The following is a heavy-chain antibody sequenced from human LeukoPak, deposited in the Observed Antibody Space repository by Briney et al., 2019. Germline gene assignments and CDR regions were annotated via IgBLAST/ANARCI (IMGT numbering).Heavy chain of an antibody. D-gene: IGHD6-19*01. V-gene: IGHV3-43*02. Sequence: GGSLRLSCAASGFTFDDYAMHWVRQAPGKGLEWVSLISGDAGSTYYAGSVKGRFTISRDNSKNSLYLQMNSLRTEDSALYYCAKGADPLTWRMMTVAGTRLDYWGQGTLVTVSS. CDR1: GFTFDDYA. CDR2: ISGDAGST. CDR3: AKGADPLTWRMMTVAGTRLDY. J-gene: IGHJ4*02.